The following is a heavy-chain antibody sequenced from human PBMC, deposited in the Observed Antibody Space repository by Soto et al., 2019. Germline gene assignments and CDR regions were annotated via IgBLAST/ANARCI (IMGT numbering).Heavy chain of an antibody. Sequence: GASVKVSCKASGGTFSSYAISWVRQAPGQGLEWMGGIIPIFGTANYAQKFQGRVTITADESTSTAYMELSSLRSEGTAVYYCARADRSIADVVGPWGQGTLVTVSS. J-gene: IGHJ5*02. CDR1: GGTFSSYA. CDR2: IIPIFGTA. CDR3: ARADRSIADVVGP. V-gene: IGHV1-69*13. D-gene: IGHD6-6*01.